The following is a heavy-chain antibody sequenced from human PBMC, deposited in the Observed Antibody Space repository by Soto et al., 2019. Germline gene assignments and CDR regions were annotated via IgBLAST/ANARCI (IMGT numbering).Heavy chain of an antibody. CDR3: ARQRTVTTPFDY. Sequence: SVKVSCKASGGTFSSYTIRWVRQAPGQGLEWMGRIIPILGIANYAQKFQGRVTITADKSTSTAYMELSSLRSEDTAVYYCARQRTVTTPFDYWGQGTLVTVSS. J-gene: IGHJ4*02. V-gene: IGHV1-69*02. CDR1: GGTFSSYT. CDR2: IIPILGIA. D-gene: IGHD4-17*01.